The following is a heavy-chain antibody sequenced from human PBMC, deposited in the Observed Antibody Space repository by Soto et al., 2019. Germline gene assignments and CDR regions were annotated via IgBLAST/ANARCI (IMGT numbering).Heavy chain of an antibody. CDR1: GFVFNTYG. D-gene: IGHD3-22*01. V-gene: IGHV3-33*01. CDR3: SRAAWFYYGMDI. J-gene: IGHJ6*02. Sequence: PGGSLRLSCEASGFVFNTYGMHWVRQAPGKGLEWVAVIWPDGTNKYYADSVSGQFTISRDNSKNTVFLQMNSLSAEDTAVYYCSRAAWFYYGMDIWGQGTTVTVSS. CDR2: IWPDGTNK.